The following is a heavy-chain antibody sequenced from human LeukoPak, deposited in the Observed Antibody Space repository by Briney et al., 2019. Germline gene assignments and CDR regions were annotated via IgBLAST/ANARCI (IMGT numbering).Heavy chain of an antibody. CDR3: ARGVGATTDVDY. D-gene: IGHD1-26*01. CDR1: GYTFTGYY. Sequence: ASVKVSCKASGYTFTGYYMHWVRQAPGQGLEWMGWINPNSGGTNYVQKFQGRVTTTRDTSISTAYMELSRLRSDNTAVYYCARGVGATTDVDYWGQGTLVTVSS. CDR2: INPNSGGT. V-gene: IGHV1-2*02. J-gene: IGHJ4*02.